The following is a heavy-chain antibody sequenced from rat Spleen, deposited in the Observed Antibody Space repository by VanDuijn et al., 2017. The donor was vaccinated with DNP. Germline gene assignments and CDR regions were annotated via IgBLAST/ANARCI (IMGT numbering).Heavy chain of an antibody. CDR2: ISSGGST. Sequence: QVQLKESGPGLVQPSRTLSLTCTVSGFSLTSYGVSWVRQPPGKGLEWIAAISSGGSTNYNSALKSRLSISRDTSKSQVFLKKNSLQTEDTAIYFCTRDIPYYSSYIYTLAYWGQGTLVTVSS. CDR1: GFSLTSYG. D-gene: IGHD1-2*01. J-gene: IGHJ3*01. CDR3: TRDIPYYSSYIYTLAY. V-gene: IGHV2S8*01.